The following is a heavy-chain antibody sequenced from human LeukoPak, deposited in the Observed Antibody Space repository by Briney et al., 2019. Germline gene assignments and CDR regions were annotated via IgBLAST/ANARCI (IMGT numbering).Heavy chain of an antibody. J-gene: IGHJ4*02. Sequence: GRSLRLSCAASGFTFSSYCMHWVRQAPGKGLEWVAVIRYDGNSKYYADSVKSRFTISRDNSKNTLYLKMNSLRAEDAAVYYCARGVTMVRGSGYYFDYWGQGTLVTVSS. D-gene: IGHD3-10*01. CDR3: ARGVTMVRGSGYYFDY. CDR2: IRYDGNSK. V-gene: IGHV3-33*01. CDR1: GFTFSSYC.